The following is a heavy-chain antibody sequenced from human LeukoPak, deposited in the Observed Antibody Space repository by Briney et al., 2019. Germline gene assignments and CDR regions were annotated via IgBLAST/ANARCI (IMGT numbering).Heavy chain of an antibody. CDR2: INHSGST. J-gene: IGHJ5*02. Sequence: SETLSLICGVYGGSVSDYSWSWIRQPPGKGLEWIGEINHSGSTNYNPSLESRVTISVDTSKNQFSLKLSSVTAADTAVYYCASCVSPSTRMYNWFAPWGQGTLVTVSS. CDR3: ASCVSPSTRMYNWFAP. D-gene: IGHD3-22*01. V-gene: IGHV4-34*01. CDR1: GGSVSDYS.